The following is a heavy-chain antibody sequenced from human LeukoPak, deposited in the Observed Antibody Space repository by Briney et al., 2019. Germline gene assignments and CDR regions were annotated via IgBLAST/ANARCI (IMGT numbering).Heavy chain of an antibody. CDR3: ARARIDYYYFYGLDV. V-gene: IGHV5-51*01. CDR1: GYSFANYW. Sequence: GESLKISCKGSGYSFANYWIGWVRQMPGKGLEWMGIIYPDDSDTRYSPSFQGQVTISADKSIDTAYLRWSSLKASDTAMYYCARARIDYYYFYGLDVWGFGTTVTVSS. CDR2: IYPDDSDT. J-gene: IGHJ6*04.